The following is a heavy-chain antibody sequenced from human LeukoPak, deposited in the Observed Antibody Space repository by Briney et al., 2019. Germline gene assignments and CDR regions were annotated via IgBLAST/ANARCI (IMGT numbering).Heavy chain of an antibody. Sequence: SETLSLTCTVSGGSISDYYWSWIRQPPGEGLEWIGYIYYSGSTNYTPSLKSRVTISINTSKNQFSLRLSSVTAADTAVYYCAGATSREAFDIWGQGTRVTVSS. CDR3: AGATSREAFDI. V-gene: IGHV4-59*01. CDR1: GGSISDYY. CDR2: IYYSGST. J-gene: IGHJ3*02. D-gene: IGHD2-2*01.